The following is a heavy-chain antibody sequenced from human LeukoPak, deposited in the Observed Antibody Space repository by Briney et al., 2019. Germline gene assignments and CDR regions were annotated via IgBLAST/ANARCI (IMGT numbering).Heavy chain of an antibody. J-gene: IGHJ4*02. CDR1: GFSFSTSM. Sequence: GGSLRLSCAASGFSFSTSMMSWVRRVPGQGLEWVSTILQDAETTYYADSVRGRFTISRDNFKDTLFLQMSSLRAEDTPIYYCTKRDGQSFDYWGQGALVTVSS. CDR3: TKRDGQSFDY. V-gene: IGHV3-23*01. CDR2: ILQDAETT. D-gene: IGHD5-24*01.